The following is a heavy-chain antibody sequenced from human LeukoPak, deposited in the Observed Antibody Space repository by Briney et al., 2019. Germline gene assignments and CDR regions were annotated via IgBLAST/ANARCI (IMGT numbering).Heavy chain of an antibody. Sequence: PSETLSLTCAVYGGSFSGYYWSWIRQPPGKGLEWIGEINHSGSTNYNPSLKSRVTISVDTSKNQFSLKLSSVTAADTAVYYCARHVRNTNYQTAVTTIDFWGQGTQVTVSS. CDR1: GGSFSGYY. J-gene: IGHJ4*02. V-gene: IGHV4-34*01. D-gene: IGHD4-17*01. CDR3: ARHVRNTNYQTAVTTIDF. CDR2: INHSGST.